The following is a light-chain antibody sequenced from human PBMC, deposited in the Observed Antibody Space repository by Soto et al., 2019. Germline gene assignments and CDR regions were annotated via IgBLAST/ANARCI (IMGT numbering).Light chain of an antibody. CDR2: GAS. CDR1: QGISRW. J-gene: IGKJ5*01. V-gene: IGKV1-12*01. Sequence: DIQMTQSPSFMSASVGDRVTITCRASQGISRWLAWYQQRPGKAPELLIYGASSLQRGVPSRFSGSGSGTDSTLTISSLQPEDFATYFCQQTKSLPLTFGQGARLEIK. CDR3: QQTKSLPLT.